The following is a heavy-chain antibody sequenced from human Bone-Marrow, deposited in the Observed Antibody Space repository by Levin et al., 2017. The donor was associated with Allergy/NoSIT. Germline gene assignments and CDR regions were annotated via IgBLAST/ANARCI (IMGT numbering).Heavy chain of an antibody. D-gene: IGHD3-22*01. V-gene: IGHV4-30-4*01. Sequence: SETLSLTCSVSGGSISTGYSYWSWIRQPPGKGLEWIGYIYESGNTYHNPSLESRVTMSVDTSRNQFSLKLSSVTAADTAVYFCARAQSYDTSGFYGADAFDIWGQGTMVTVSS. CDR3: ARAQSYDTSGFYGADAFDI. CDR2: IYESGNT. J-gene: IGHJ3*02. CDR1: GGSISTGYSY.